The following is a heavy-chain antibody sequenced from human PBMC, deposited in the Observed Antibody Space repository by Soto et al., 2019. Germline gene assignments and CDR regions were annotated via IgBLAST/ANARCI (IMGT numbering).Heavy chain of an antibody. CDR1: GYSFTDYW. J-gene: IGHJ4*02. Sequence: PGESLKISCKASGYSFTDYWIGWVRQMPGKGLEWMGLVYPGDSDARYSPSFQGQVTITADRSINTAYLHWSSLKASDTAMYYCAREKGEQFDSWRQGTLVTVSS. CDR3: AREKGEQFDS. CDR2: VYPGDSDA. V-gene: IGHV5-51*01.